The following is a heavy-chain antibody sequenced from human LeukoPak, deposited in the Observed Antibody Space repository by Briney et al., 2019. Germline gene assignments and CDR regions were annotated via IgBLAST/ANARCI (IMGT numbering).Heavy chain of an antibody. J-gene: IGHJ4*02. CDR3: ARRGGSGRAFDY. V-gene: IGHV4-61*01. Sequence: SETLSLTCTVSGGSVSSGSYYWSWIRQPPGKGLEWIAYIYYTGSTNYNPSLKSRVTISVDTSKNQFSLKLSSVTAADTAVYYCARRGGSGRAFDYWGQGTLVTVSS. CDR2: IYYTGST. CDR1: GGSVSSGSYY. D-gene: IGHD1-26*01.